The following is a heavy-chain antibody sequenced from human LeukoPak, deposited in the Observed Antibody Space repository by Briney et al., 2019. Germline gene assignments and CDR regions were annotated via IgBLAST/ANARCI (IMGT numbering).Heavy chain of an antibody. J-gene: IGHJ4*02. CDR1: GLTFTDFW. CDR2: IKPDGSER. D-gene: IGHD2-2*01. CDR3: SGRDSSRSPRAY. V-gene: IGHV3-7*03. Sequence: GGSLRLSCAASGLTFTDFWMNWVRLAPGRGLEWLANIKPDGSERYYVDSVKGRFAISRDNAKNEVYLEMNSVRAEDTSVYYCSGRDSSRSPRAYWGQGTLVSVSS.